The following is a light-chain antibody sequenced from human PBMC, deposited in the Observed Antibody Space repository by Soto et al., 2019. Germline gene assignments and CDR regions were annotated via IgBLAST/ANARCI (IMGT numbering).Light chain of an antibody. V-gene: IGKV3-20*01. CDR2: GAS. Sequence: EIVLTQSPGTLSLSPGERATLSCRASQSVSSNYLAWYQQKPGQAPRPLIYGASSRATGIPDRFSGSGAGTDFTLTISRLEPEDVAVYYCQQYGSSPWTVDQGTEVEIK. CDR3: QQYGSSPWT. CDR1: QSVSSNY. J-gene: IGKJ1*01.